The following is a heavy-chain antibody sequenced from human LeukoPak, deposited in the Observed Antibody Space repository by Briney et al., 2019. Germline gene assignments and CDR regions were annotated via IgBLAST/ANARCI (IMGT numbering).Heavy chain of an antibody. J-gene: IGHJ4*02. V-gene: IGHV4-59*11. Sequence: SEPLSLPCTVSGVSIGSHYWSWIRQSPGKGLEWIGCVYNSGTTVYNPSLTGRVTISVDTSKNQYSLNLRSVTAADAAVYYCARDAYWGQGSLVTVSS. CDR2: VYNSGTT. CDR1: GVSIGSHY. CDR3: ARDAY.